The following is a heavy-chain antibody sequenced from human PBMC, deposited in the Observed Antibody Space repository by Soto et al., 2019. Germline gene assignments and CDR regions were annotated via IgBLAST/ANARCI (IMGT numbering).Heavy chain of an antibody. J-gene: IGHJ1*01. D-gene: IGHD2-15*01. V-gene: IGHV3-23*01. CDR3: AKVPSLNPLYCSGSGCDLQH. Sequence: EVQLLESGGGLVQPGKSLRLSCVASGFPFTSYAMSWVRQAPGKGLQWVSAISGSGGDTHYADSVKGRFTISRDNAKNTLYLQMNSLRVEDTAVYYCAKVPSLNPLYCSGSGCDLQHWGQCTLVAVAS. CDR1: GFPFTSYA. CDR2: ISGSGGDT.